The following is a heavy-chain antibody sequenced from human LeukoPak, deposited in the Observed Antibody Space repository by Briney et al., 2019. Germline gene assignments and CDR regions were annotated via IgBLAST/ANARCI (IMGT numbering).Heavy chain of an antibody. CDR3: ARQGSYYPADFDY. D-gene: IGHD3-22*01. CDR1: GFTFSSYS. J-gene: IGHJ4*02. CDR2: ISSSSSYI. Sequence: GGSLRLSCAASGFTFSSYSMNWVRQAPGKGLEWVSSISSSSSYIYYADSVKGRFTISRDNAKNSLYLQMNSLRAGDTAVYYCARQGSYYPADFDYWGQGTLVTVSS. V-gene: IGHV3-21*01.